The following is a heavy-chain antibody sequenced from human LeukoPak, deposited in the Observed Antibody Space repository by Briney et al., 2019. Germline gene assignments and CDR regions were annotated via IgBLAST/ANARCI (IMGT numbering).Heavy chain of an antibody. CDR2: ISVGGGST. J-gene: IGHJ4*02. V-gene: IGHV3-23*01. D-gene: IGHD1-1*01. CDR1: GFTFSSYV. CDR3: VTRGTTGTKYLEH. Sequence: GGSLRLPCAASGFTFSSYVMTWVRQAPGIGLEWVSTISVGGGSTYYADSVKGRFTISRDNSKNTLHLQMNSLRVGDTAVYYCVTRGTTGTKYLEHWGQGTLVTVSS.